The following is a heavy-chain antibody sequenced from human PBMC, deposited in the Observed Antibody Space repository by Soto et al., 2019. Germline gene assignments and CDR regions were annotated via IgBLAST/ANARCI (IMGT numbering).Heavy chain of an antibody. Sequence: QVQLVQSGAEVKKPGASVKVSCKASGYTFTSYAMHWVRQAPGQRLEWMGWINAGNGNTKYSQKFQGRVTITRDTXASTAYMELSSLRSEDTAVYYCARGVAGPLNWFDPWGQGTLVTVSS. D-gene: IGHD6-19*01. V-gene: IGHV1-3*01. J-gene: IGHJ5*02. CDR3: ARGVAGPLNWFDP. CDR2: INAGNGNT. CDR1: GYTFTSYA.